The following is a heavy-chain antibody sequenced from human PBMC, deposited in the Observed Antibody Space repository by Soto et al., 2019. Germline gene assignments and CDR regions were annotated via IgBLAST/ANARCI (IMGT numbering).Heavy chain of an antibody. J-gene: IGHJ6*02. CDR1: GGTFSSSA. CDR2: IIPIFVTA. CDR3: ARHVPAAGYYYGMDV. Sequence: QVQLVQSGAEVKKPGSSVKVSCKASGGTFSSSAISWVRQAPGPGLEWMVGIIPIFVTANYAQKFQGRVTITADESTSTAYMELSSLRSEDTAVYYCARHVPAAGYYYGMDVWGQGTTVTGSS. V-gene: IGHV1-69*12. D-gene: IGHD2-2*01.